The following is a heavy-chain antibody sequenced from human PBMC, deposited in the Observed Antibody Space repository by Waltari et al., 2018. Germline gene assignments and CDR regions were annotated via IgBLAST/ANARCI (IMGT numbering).Heavy chain of an antibody. J-gene: IGHJ4*02. CDR3: ARDHYYDSSGSPGNFDY. D-gene: IGHD3-22*01. CDR1: GFTFSSYE. Sequence: EVQLVESGGGLVQPGGSLRLSCAASGFTFSSYEMNWVRQAPGKGLEWISSITSSGSTIYYADSVKCRFTISRDNAKKSLYLQMNSLRAEDTAVYYCARDHYYDSSGSPGNFDYWGQGTLVTVSS. V-gene: IGHV3-48*03. CDR2: ITSSGSTI.